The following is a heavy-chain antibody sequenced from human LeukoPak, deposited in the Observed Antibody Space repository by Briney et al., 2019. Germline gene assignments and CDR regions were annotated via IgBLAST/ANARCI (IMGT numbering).Heavy chain of an antibody. V-gene: IGHV3-53*01. CDR2: IYSGGST. CDR3: ARGRDGYNFGY. Sequence: GGSLRLSCAASGFTVSGNYMSWVRQAPGKGLEWVSVIYSGGSTYYADSVKGRFTISRDNSKNTLYLQMNSVRAEDTAVYYCARGRDGYNFGYWGQGTLVTVSS. CDR1: GFTVSGNY. D-gene: IGHD5-24*01. J-gene: IGHJ4*02.